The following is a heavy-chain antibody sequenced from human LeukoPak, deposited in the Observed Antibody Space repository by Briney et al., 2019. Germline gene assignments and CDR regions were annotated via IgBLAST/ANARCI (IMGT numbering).Heavy chain of an antibody. CDR1: GFTFSGFW. J-gene: IGHJ3*02. Sequence: GGSLRLSCAASGFTFSGFWMHWVRQAPGKGLVWVSRISNDGTTTSYADSVKGRFTVSRDNAKNTVSLQMNSLRGEDTAVYYCARVLTGAFDIWGQGTMVIVSS. CDR2: ISNDGTTT. D-gene: IGHD3-16*01. V-gene: IGHV3-74*01. CDR3: ARVLTGAFDI.